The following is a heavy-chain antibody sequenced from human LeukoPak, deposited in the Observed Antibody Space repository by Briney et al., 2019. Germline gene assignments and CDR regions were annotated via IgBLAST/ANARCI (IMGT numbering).Heavy chain of an antibody. CDR2: IYPGDSDT. Sequence: RTGESLKISCKGSGYSFTSYWIGWARQMPGKGLEWMGIIYPGDSDTRYSPSFQGQVTLSADKSSSTAYLQWSSLKASDSATYYCARLLRNIAAGVYYFDYWGQGTLVTVSS. J-gene: IGHJ4*02. CDR1: GYSFTSYW. CDR3: ARLLRNIAAGVYYFDY. D-gene: IGHD6-13*01. V-gene: IGHV5-51*01.